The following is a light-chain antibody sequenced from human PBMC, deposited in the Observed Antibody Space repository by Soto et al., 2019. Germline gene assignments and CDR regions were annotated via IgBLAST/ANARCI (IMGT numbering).Light chain of an antibody. Sequence: EIVLTQSPGTLSLSPGESATLSCRASQTVTSNYLAWYQQKPGQAPRLLIYGAFSRPPGIPDRFSGSGSGTDFTLAISRLKPQDFAVYYCQQYGTSPWTFGQGTKVEVK. CDR1: QTVTSNY. J-gene: IGKJ1*01. CDR3: QQYGTSPWT. V-gene: IGKV3-20*01. CDR2: GAF.